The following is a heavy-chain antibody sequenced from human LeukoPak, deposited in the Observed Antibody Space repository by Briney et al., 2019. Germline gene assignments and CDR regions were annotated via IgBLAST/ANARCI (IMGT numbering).Heavy chain of an antibody. J-gene: IGHJ4*02. CDR1: GFTFSSYS. CDR2: ISSSSSTI. Sequence: PGGSLRLSCAASGFTFSSYSMNWVRQAPGKGLEWVSYISSSSSTIYYADSVKGRFTISRDNAKNSLYLQMNSLRAEDTAVYYCARDLGNSGYEFDYWGQGTLVTVSS. D-gene: IGHD5-12*01. CDR3: ARDLGNSGYEFDY. V-gene: IGHV3-48*01.